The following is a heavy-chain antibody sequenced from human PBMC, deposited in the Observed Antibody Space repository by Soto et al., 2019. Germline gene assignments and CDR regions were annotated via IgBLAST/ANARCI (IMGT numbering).Heavy chain of an antibody. V-gene: IGHV2-5*02. D-gene: IGHD3-3*01. Sequence: QITLKESGPPLMKPTQTLTLTCTFPGFSLDTIGVGVGWIRQPPGTALEWLALIYSDDDDRCSPSLKSRLPVTKDTSRNQGALTPPNVDHVDTATYYCTHCTYDFSSASVYYFDYRGQGTPVTVSS. J-gene: IGHJ4*02. CDR2: IYSDDDD. CDR1: GFSLDTIGVG. CDR3: THCTYDFSSASVYYFDY.